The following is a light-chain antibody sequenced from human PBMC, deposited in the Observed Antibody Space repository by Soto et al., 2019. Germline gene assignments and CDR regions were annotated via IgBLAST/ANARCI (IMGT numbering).Light chain of an antibody. Sequence: VLPQSPGPRTLSPGERTTLSCRASQSISRYLAWYQQKPGQGPRLLIYGASSRATGTPDRFSGSGSGTDFTLTINRLEPEDFAVYYCRQYGSSPITFGQGTRLEL. V-gene: IGKV3-20*01. J-gene: IGKJ5*01. CDR3: RQYGSSPIT. CDR1: QSISRY. CDR2: GAS.